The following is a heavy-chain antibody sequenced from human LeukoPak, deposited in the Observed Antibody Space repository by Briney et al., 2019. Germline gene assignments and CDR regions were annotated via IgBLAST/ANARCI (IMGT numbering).Heavy chain of an antibody. V-gene: IGHV4-34*01. D-gene: IGHD5-24*01. CDR2: INHSGST. CDR1: GGSFSGYY. CDR3: AGRLARDGYNYRLGAFDI. Sequence: SETLSLTCAVYGGSFSGYYWSWIRQPPGKGLEWIGEINHSGSTNYNPSLKSRVTISVDTSKNQFSLKLSSVTAADTAVYYCAGRLARDGYNYRLGAFDIWGQGTMVTVSS. J-gene: IGHJ3*02.